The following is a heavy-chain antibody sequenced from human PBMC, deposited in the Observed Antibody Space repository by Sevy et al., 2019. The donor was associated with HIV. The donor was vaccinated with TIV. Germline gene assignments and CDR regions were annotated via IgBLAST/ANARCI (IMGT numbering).Heavy chain of an antibody. V-gene: IGHV3-15*07. D-gene: IGHD4-4*01. CDR3: TTSTQVDYYGMDV. J-gene: IGHJ6*02. CDR1: GFTFTYTW. Sequence: GGSLRLSCAASGFTFTYTWMNWVRQAPGKGLEWVGRIRSKTDGGTTDYAAPVKGRFTISRDDSKNTLFLQMNRLKTEDTAVDYCTTSTQVDYYGMDVWGQGTTVTVSS. CDR2: IRSKTDGGTT.